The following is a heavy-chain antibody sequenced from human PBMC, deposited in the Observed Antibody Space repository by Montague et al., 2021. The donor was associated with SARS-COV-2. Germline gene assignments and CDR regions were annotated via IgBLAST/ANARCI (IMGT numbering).Heavy chain of an antibody. CDR3: ARDAIGAAGGYGMDV. CDR1: GGSISSGGYY. CDR2: IYYDGYT. Sequence: TLSLTCTVSGGSISSGGYYWSWIRQHPGKGLEWIGYIYYDGYTYYNPSLKSRVTISVDTSKNQFSLNLSSVTAADTAVYYCARDAIGAAGGYGMDVRGQGTTVTVSS. V-gene: IGHV4-31*03. J-gene: IGHJ6*02. D-gene: IGHD2-2*01.